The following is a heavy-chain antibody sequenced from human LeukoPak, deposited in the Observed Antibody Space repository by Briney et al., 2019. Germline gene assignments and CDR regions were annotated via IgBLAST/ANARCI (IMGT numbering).Heavy chain of an antibody. CDR3: ARGPWFDP. CDR1: GGTLNSYV. Sequence: ASVKVSCKASGGTLNSYVINWVRQAPGQGLEWMGGIIPIFNTANYAQKFQDRITITADESTSTAYMELRSLRSDDTAVYYCARGPWFDPWGQGTLVTVSS. V-gene: IGHV1-69*13. CDR2: IIPIFNTA. J-gene: IGHJ5*02.